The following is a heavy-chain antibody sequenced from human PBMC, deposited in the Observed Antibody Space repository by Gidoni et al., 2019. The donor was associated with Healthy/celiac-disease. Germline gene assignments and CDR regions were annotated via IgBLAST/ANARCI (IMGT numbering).Heavy chain of an antibody. D-gene: IGHD3-22*01. CDR2: ISAYNGNT. V-gene: IGHV1-18*01. Sequence: QVQLVQSGAEVKKPGASVKVSCKASGYTFTSYGISWVRQAPGQGLEWMGWISAYNGNTNYAQKLQGRVTMTTDTSTSTAYMELRSLRSDDTAVYYCARFPITMIVVVITYLDYWGQGTLVTVSS. CDR3: ARFPITMIVVVITYLDY. CDR1: GYTFTSYG. J-gene: IGHJ4*02.